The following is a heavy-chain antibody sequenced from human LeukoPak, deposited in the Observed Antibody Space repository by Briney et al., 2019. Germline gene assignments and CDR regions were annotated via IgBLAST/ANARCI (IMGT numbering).Heavy chain of an antibody. V-gene: IGHV1-24*01. CDR1: ASTLTELS. CDR2: FDPEDGET. CDR3: ATGPGYSYGDFDY. D-gene: IGHD5-18*01. J-gene: IGHJ4*02. Sequence: ASVTVSCKVSASTLTELSMHWVRQAAGKGLEWKGSFDPEDGETIYEQKFKGRVTMTEDTSTDTAYMELSSLRSEDTAVYYCATGPGYSYGDFDYWGQGTLVTVSS.